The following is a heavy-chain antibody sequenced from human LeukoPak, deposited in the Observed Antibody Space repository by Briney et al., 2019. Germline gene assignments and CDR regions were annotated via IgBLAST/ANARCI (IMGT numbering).Heavy chain of an antibody. J-gene: IGHJ4*02. V-gene: IGHV1-69*06. CDR2: IIPIFGTA. CDR1: GGTFSSYA. CDR3: ATEARNWNEEGEFDY. Sequence: GSSVKVSCKASGGTFSSYAISWVRQAPGQGLEWMGGIIPIFGTAIYAQKFQGRVTMTEDTSTDTAYMELSSLRSEDTAVYYCATEARNWNEEGEFDYWGQGTLVTVSS. D-gene: IGHD1-20*01.